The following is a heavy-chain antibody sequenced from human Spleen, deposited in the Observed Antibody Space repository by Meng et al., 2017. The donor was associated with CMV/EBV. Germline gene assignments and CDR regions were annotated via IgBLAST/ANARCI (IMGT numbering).Heavy chain of an antibody. CDR3: VKEYYDFWSGFYI. J-gene: IGHJ6*02. CDR2: ISGSGAST. CDR1: GLRFSTYA. D-gene: IGHD3-3*01. Sequence: GGSLRLSCAASGLRFSTYAMTWVRQAPGKGLEWVSAISGSGASTYYADSVKGRFTISRDNSKNTLYLHMNSLRAEDTAVYYCVKEYYDFWSGFYIWGQGTTVTVSS. V-gene: IGHV3-23*01.